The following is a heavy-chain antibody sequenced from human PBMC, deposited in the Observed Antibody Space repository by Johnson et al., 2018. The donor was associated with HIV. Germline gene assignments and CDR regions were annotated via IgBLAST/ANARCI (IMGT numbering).Heavy chain of an antibody. J-gene: IGHJ3*01. V-gene: IGHV3-11*04. CDR1: GFTFSDYY. CDR2: ISSSGSTI. D-gene: IGHD3/OR15-3a*01. CDR3: AKDKFMFLDNPVDAFDV. Sequence: QVQLVESGGGLVKPGGSLRLSCAASGFTFSDYYMSWIRQAPGKGLEWVSYISSSGSTIYYADSVKGLSTISRDNSNNTLFLQMNSLRADDTGVYYCAKDKFMFLDNPVDAFDVWGQGTMVTFSS.